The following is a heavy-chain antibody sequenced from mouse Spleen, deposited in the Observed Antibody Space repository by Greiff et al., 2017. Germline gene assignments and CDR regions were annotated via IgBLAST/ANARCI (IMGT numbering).Heavy chain of an antibody. CDR3: ARRAPYSNIDY. V-gene: IGHV1-19*01. J-gene: IGHJ2*01. CDR1: GYTFTDYY. CDR2: INPYNGGT. D-gene: IGHD2-5*01. Sequence: VQLQQSGPVLVKPGASVKMSCKASGYTFTDYYMNWVKQSHGKSLEWIGVINPYNGGTSYNQKFKGKATLTVDKSSSTAYMELNSLTSEDSAVYYCARRAPYSNIDYWGQGTTLTVSS.